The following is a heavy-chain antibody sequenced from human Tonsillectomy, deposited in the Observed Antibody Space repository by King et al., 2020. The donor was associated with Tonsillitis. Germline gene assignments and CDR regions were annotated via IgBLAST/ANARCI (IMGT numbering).Heavy chain of an antibody. CDR1: GFTFRRYA. CDR2: MSYDGSKK. Sequence: HVQLVESGGGVVQPGRSLRLSCAASGFTFRRYAMHWVRQAPGKGLEGGAVMSYDGSKKYYAGSVKGRFTIARYKSNNTLYLQMNSLGAEDKAVYYCAKDLDFWSGYPPPQFDYWGQGTLVTVSS. V-gene: IGHV3-30*18. J-gene: IGHJ4*02. D-gene: IGHD3-3*01. CDR3: AKDLDFWSGYPPPQFDY.